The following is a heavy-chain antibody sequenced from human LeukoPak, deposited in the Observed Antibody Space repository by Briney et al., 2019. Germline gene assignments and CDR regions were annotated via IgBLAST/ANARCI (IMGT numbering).Heavy chain of an antibody. CDR2: ISGSGGST. J-gene: IGHJ4*02. CDR3: AKVRHIVVVTAAFDY. V-gene: IGHV3-23*01. Sequence: TGGSLRLSCAASGFTFSSYSMNWVRQAPGKGLEWVSAISGSGGSTYYADSVKGRFTISRDNSKNTLYLQMNSLRAEDTAVYYCAKVRHIVVVTAAFDYWGQGTLVTVSS. D-gene: IGHD2-21*02. CDR1: GFTFSSYS.